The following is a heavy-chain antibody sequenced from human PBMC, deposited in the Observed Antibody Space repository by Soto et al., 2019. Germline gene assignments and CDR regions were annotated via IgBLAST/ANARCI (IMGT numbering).Heavy chain of an antibody. CDR1: DDSITSGAYY. V-gene: IGHV4-39*01. J-gene: IGHJ4*02. Sequence: SETLSLTCTVSDDSITSGAYYWGLIRQPPGKGLEWIGTIQYRGSTYYNPSLKSRVTMSLDTSKNQYSLRLSSVTAADTAVYFCAGMFWXXXLXXDYWGPGTLVTXSS. CDR2: IQYRGST. D-gene: IGHD2-8*02. CDR3: AGMFWXXXLXXDY.